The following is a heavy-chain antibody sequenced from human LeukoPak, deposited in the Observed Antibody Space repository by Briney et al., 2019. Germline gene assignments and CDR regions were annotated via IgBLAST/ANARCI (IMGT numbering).Heavy chain of an antibody. Sequence: GGSLRLSCAASGFTFSSYSMNWVRQAPGKGLEWVSSISSSSSYIYYADSVKGRFTISRDNAKNSLYLQMNSLRAEDTAVYYCARERRNSNYFDYWGQGTLVTVSS. J-gene: IGHJ4*02. CDR1: GFTFSSYS. CDR3: ARERRNSNYFDY. V-gene: IGHV3-21*01. CDR2: ISSSSSYI. D-gene: IGHD4-23*01.